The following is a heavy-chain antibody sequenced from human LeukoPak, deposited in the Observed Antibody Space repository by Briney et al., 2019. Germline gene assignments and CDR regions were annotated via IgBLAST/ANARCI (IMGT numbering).Heavy chain of an antibody. D-gene: IGHD3-3*01. CDR3: ARLNYDFWSGYFTYYYYMDV. J-gene: IGHJ6*03. Sequence: SETLSLTCAVYGGSFSGYYWSWIRQPPGKGLEWIGEINHSGSTNYNLSLKSRVTISVDTSKNQFSLKLSSVTAADTAVYYCARLNYDFWSGYFTYYYYMDVWGKGTTVTVSS. CDR2: INHSGST. V-gene: IGHV4-34*01. CDR1: GGSFSGYY.